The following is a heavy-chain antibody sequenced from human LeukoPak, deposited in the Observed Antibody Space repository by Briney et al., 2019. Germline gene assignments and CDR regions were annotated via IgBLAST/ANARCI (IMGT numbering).Heavy chain of an antibody. D-gene: IGHD3-22*01. V-gene: IGHV4-38-2*01. CDR1: GYSISSGYS. CDR3: ARRTRDDYYDSSGYTRDY. Sequence: PSETLSLTCAVSGYSISSGYSWGCIRPPPGKGPEWIGNIYHSGSTYYNPSLKSRVTISVDTSKNQFSLKLSSVTAADTAVYYFARRTRDDYYDSSGYTRDYWGQGTLVTVSS. CDR2: IYHSGST. J-gene: IGHJ4*02.